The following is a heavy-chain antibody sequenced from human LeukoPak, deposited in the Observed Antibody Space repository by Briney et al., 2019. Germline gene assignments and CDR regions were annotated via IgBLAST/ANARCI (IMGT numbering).Heavy chain of an antibody. CDR2: INHSGST. CDR3: ARDHPYDYFYRGGYFDY. J-gene: IGHJ4*02. Sequence: KASETLSLTCAVYGGSFSGYYWSWIRQPPGKGLEWIGEINHSGSTNYNPSLKSRVTISVDTSKNQFSLKLSSVTAADTAVYYCARDHPYDYFYRGGYFDYWGQGTLVTVSS. V-gene: IGHV4-34*01. D-gene: IGHD2/OR15-2a*01. CDR1: GGSFSGYY.